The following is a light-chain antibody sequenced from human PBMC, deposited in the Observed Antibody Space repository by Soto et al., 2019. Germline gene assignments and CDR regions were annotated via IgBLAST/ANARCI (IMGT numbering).Light chain of an antibody. CDR3: QHYGRSLWT. V-gene: IGKV3-20*01. CDR1: QSVSSSY. CDR2: AAS. J-gene: IGKJ1*01. Sequence: EIVLTQSPGTLSLSPGERATLSCTASQSVSSSYLAWYQQKPGQAPRLLIYAASIRVTGIPDGFTGSGSGNDLTLTISRLEPEDIAVYYCQHYGRSLWTFGQGPKVEIK.